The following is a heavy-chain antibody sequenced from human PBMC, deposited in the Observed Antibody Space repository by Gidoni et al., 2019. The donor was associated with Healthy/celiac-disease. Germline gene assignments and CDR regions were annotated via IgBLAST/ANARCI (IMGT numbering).Heavy chain of an antibody. D-gene: IGHD5-18*01. CDR2: IYYSGST. J-gene: IGHJ5*02. V-gene: IGHV4-39*01. Sequence: QLQLQESGPGLVKPSETLSLTCTVSGGSISSSSYYWGWIRQPPGKGLEWIGSIYYSGSTYYNPSRKSRVTISVDTSKNQFSLKLSSVTAADTAVYYCATSDTAMVNWFDPWGQGTLVTVSS. CDR3: ATSDTAMVNWFDP. CDR1: GGSISSSSYY.